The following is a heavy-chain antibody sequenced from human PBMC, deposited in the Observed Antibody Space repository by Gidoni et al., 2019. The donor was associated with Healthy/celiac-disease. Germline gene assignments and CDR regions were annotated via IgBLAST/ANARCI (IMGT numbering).Heavy chain of an antibody. D-gene: IGHD2-2*01. CDR3: AKGSQYQLLVDAFDI. CDR2: ISWNSGSI. J-gene: IGHJ3*02. V-gene: IGHV3-9*01. Sequence: EVQLVESGGGVVQPGRSLRLSCAASGFTFDDYAMHWVRQAPGKGLEWVSGISWNSGSIGYADSVKGRFTISRDNAKNSLYLQMNSLRAEDTALYYCAKGSQYQLLVDAFDIWGQGTMVTVSS. CDR1: GFTFDDYA.